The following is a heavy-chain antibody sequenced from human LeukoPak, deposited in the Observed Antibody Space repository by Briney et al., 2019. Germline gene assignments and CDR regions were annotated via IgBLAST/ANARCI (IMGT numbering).Heavy chain of an antibody. CDR3: ARHPPGERRDAFDI. CDR1: GYSISSGYY. Sequence: PSETLSLTCTVSGYSISSGYYWGWIRQPPGKGLEWIGSIYNSGSTYYNPSLKSRVTISVDTSKNQFSLKLSSVTAADTAVYYCARHPPGERRDAFDIWGQGTMVTVSS. CDR2: IYNSGST. J-gene: IGHJ3*02. V-gene: IGHV4-38-2*02. D-gene: IGHD7-27*01.